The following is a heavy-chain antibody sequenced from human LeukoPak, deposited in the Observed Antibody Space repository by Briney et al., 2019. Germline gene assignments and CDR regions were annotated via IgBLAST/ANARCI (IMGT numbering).Heavy chain of an antibody. Sequence: PSETLSLTCTVSGGSISSSSYYWGWIRQPPGKGLEWIGSIYYSGSTYYNPSLKSRVTISVDTSKNQFSLKLSSVTAADTAVYYCARDGGYDIFFDYWGQGTLVTVSS. D-gene: IGHD3-9*01. CDR3: ARDGGYDIFFDY. V-gene: IGHV4-39*07. J-gene: IGHJ4*02. CDR1: GGSISSSSYY. CDR2: IYYSGST.